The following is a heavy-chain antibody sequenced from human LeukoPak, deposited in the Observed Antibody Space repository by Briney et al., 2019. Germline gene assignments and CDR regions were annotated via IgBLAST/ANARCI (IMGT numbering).Heavy chain of an antibody. CDR1: GYTFTSYA. CDR2: IIPIFGTA. D-gene: IGHD3-10*01. V-gene: IGHV1-69*06. Sequence: ASVKVSCKASGYTFTSYAMNWVRQAPGQGLEWMGGIIPIFGTANYAQKFQGRVTITADKSTSTAYMELSSLRSEDTAVYYCARGSGYYGSGSYYTYYFDYWGQGTLVTVSS. J-gene: IGHJ4*02. CDR3: ARGSGYYGSGSYYTYYFDY.